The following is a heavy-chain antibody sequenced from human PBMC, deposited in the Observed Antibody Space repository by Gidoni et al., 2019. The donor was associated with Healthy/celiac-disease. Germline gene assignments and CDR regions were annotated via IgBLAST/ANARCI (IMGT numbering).Heavy chain of an antibody. CDR1: GGSISSRSYY. J-gene: IGHJ5*02. V-gene: IGHV4-39*01. CDR2: IYYSGST. CDR3: ARQRDIAVAGTWFDP. D-gene: IGHD6-19*01. Sequence: QLPLQEPGPGLVQPSETLSLTCTVSGGSISSRSYYWGWIRQPPGKGLEWIGSIYYSGSTYYNPSLKSRVTISVDTSKNQFSRKLSSVTAADTAGYYCARQRDIAVAGTWFDPWGQGTQVTVSS.